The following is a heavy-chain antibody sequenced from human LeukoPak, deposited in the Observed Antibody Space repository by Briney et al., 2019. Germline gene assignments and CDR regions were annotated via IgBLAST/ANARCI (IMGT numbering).Heavy chain of an antibody. V-gene: IGHV1-8*03. Sequence: ASVKVSCKASGYTFTSYDINWVRQATGQGLEWMGWMNPNSGNTGYAQKFQGRATITRNTSISTAYMELSSLRSEDTAVYYCARIKHDSSGYYYYYYMDVWGKGTTVTVSS. CDR1: GYTFTSYD. CDR3: ARIKHDSSGYYYYYYMDV. D-gene: IGHD3-22*01. CDR2: MNPNSGNT. J-gene: IGHJ6*03.